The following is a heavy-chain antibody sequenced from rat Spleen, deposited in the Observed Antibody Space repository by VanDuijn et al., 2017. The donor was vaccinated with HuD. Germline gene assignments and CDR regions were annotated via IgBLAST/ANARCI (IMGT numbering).Heavy chain of an antibody. J-gene: IGHJ2*01. V-gene: IGHV5-17*01. Sequence: EVQLVESDGGLVQPGKSLTLSCAASGFALSDHFMAWVRQAPKKGLEWVATIIYDGSSTYYRDSVKGRFTISRDNARRTLHLQMHSLRSEDTATYDCTRASYCGALMYTTDYWGQGVMVTVSS. D-gene: IGHD1-6*01. CDR2: IIYDGSST. CDR3: TRASYCGALMYTTDY. CDR1: GFALSDHF.